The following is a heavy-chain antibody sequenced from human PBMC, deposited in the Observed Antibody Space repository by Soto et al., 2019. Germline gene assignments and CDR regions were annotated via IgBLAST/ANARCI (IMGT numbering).Heavy chain of an antibody. J-gene: IGHJ6*03. V-gene: IGHV3-15*01. CDR1: GYAFEVAW. CDR3: TTGRRDYYGNSYMDL. CDR2: IKSKPDGGTT. Sequence: EMHLGESGGGLVKPGGSLRLSCAVSGYAFEVAWMNWVRQAPGKGLEWVGHIKSKPDGGTTEYAAPVEGRFTISRDDSTSTLYLQMNSLRTEDTAVYYCTTGRRDYYGNSYMDLWGKGTTVTVSS. D-gene: IGHD3-22*01.